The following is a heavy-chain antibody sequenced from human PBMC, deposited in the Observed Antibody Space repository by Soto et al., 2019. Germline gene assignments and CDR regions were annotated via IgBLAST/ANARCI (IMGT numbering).Heavy chain of an antibody. CDR2: ISGGGGST. J-gene: IGHJ4*02. D-gene: IGHD4-17*01. CDR1: GFTFGSYA. CDR3: AKEGDYEVNY. V-gene: IGHV3-23*01. Sequence: GGSLRLSCAAPGFTFGSYAMSWVRQAPGKGLEWVSAISGGGGSTNHADSVKGRFTISRDNPKNTLYLQMNSLRAEEEAVYYCAKEGDYEVNYWGQGTLVTVSS.